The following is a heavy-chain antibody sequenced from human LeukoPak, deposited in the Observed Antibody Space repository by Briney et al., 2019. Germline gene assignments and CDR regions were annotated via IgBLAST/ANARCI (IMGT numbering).Heavy chain of an antibody. J-gene: IGHJ5*02. D-gene: IGHD3-3*01. CDR1: GGSISSYY. CDR2: IYYSGST. V-gene: IGHV4-59*01. Sequence: SETLSLTCTVSGGSISSYYWSWIRQPPGKGLEWIGYIYYSGSTNYNPSLKSRVTISVDTSKNLFSLKLSSVTAADTAVYYCARSTYYDFWSGYSFWFDPWGQGTLVTVSS. CDR3: ARSTYYDFWSGYSFWFDP.